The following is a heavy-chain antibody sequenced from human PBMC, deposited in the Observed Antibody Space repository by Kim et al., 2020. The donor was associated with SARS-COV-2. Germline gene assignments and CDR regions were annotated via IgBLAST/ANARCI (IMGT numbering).Heavy chain of an antibody. CDR2: ITGGHYT. CDR1: GFPFSDHF. J-gene: IGHJ4*02. V-gene: IGHV3-11*05. CDR3: VRDTYGLDY. Sequence: GGSLRLSCAASGFPFSDHFMAWIRQAPGKGLECICYITGGHYTDYADSVKGRFTISRDNSKNSVYLQMNSLRVEDTAMYYCVRDTYGLDYWGQGAQVTVSS. D-gene: IGHD3-10*01.